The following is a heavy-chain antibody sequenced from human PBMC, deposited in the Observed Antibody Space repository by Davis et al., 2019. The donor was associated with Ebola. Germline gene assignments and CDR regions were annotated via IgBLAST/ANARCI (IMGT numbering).Heavy chain of an antibody. D-gene: IGHD1-26*01. CDR3: ARRGYSGIYHGFDV. Sequence: TVSCKGSGYGFADYWIAWVRQTPGKGLDWMGMIYAGDSDTRYSPSFQGQVTISADKSISTAHLQWSSLKASDTAMYYCARRGYSGIYHGFDVWGQGTLVTVSS. CDR1: GYGFADYW. V-gene: IGHV5-51*01. J-gene: IGHJ4*02. CDR2: IYAGDSDT.